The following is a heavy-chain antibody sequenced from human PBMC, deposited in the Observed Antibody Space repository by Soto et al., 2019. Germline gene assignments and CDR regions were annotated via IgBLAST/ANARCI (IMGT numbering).Heavy chain of an antibody. D-gene: IGHD2-21*01. CDR1: GVTVGGYS. Sequence: VGSLILSCVVSGVTVGGYSMSWVRPAPGKGLEWVSVISGSGGSTYYADSVKGRFTISRDNSKNTLYLQMNSLRAEDTAVYYCASPLLWHPMDVWGQGTTVTVSS. CDR3: ASPLLWHPMDV. J-gene: IGHJ6*02. V-gene: IGHV3-23*01. CDR2: ISGSGGST.